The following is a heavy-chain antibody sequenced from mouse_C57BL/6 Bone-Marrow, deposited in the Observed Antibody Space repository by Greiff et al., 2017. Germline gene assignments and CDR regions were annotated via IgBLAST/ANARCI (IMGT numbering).Heavy chain of an antibody. J-gene: IGHJ4*01. D-gene: IGHD2-14*01. Sequence: VKLMESGPGLVAPSQSLSITCTVSGFSLTSYGVDWVRQPPGKGLAWLGVLWGGGSTNYNSALMSRLSISKDNSKSQVFLKMNSLQTEDTAMYYCAKRGVRDAMYCWGQGSSVSGAS. CDR1: GFSLTSYG. V-gene: IGHV2-9*01. CDR2: LWGGGST. CDR3: AKRGVRDAMYC.